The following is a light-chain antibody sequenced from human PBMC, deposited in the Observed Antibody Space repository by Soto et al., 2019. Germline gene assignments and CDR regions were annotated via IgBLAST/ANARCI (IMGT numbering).Light chain of an antibody. CDR1: SSNVGADFD. CDR2: GHT. J-gene: IGLJ2*01. Sequence: QSVLTQPPSVSGAPGQRVTISCTGSSSNVGADFDVNWYQQVAGTPPKLLIYGHTNRPSGVPDRFSGSKSGTTASLAITGLQAEDEADYYFQSYDSTLSGSVVFGGGTKVTVL. CDR3: QSYDSTLSGSVV. V-gene: IGLV1-40*01.